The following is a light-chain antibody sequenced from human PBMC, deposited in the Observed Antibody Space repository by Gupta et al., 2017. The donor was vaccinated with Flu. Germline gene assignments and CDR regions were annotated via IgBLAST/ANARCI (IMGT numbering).Light chain of an antibody. V-gene: IGKV1-5*03. J-gene: IGKJ1*01. CDR2: KAS. CDR1: QSIGSW. Sequence: GDRVTITCRASQSIGSWLAWYQQKPGKAPKLLIYKASTLETGVPERFSGSRSGSEFTLTITSLQPDDLATYYCQQYNSYSRAFGQGTTVVMK. CDR3: QQYNSYSRA.